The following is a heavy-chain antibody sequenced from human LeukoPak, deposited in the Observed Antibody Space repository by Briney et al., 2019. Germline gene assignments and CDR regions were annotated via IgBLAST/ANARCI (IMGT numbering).Heavy chain of an antibody. CDR2: ITFSGTNT. CDR3: ARLVISYVLYYYYYMDV. D-gene: IGHD3-22*01. J-gene: IGHJ6*03. Sequence: PGGSLRLSCAASGFTFRSYAFSWVRQAPGKGLEWVSTITFSGTNTYYADSVKGRFTISRDNAKNSLYLQMNSLRAEDTALYYCARLVISYVLYYYYYMDVWGKGTTVTVSS. CDR1: GFTFRSYA. V-gene: IGHV3-23*01.